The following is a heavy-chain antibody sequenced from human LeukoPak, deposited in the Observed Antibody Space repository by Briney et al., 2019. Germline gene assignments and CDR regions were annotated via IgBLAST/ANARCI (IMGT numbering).Heavy chain of an antibody. Sequence: SETLSLTCTVSGGSISSYYWSWIRQPAGKGLEWIGRIYTSGSTNYNPSLKSRVTMSVDTSKNQFSLKLSSVTAADTAVYYCARGDTIFVVGSWFHPWGQGTLVTVPS. CDR3: ARGDTIFVVGSWFHP. CDR2: IYTSGST. V-gene: IGHV4-4*07. CDR1: GGSISSYY. D-gene: IGHD3-3*01. J-gene: IGHJ5*02.